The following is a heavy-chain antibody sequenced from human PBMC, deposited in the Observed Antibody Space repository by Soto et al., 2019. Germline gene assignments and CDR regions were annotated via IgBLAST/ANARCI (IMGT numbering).Heavy chain of an antibody. Sequence: PVGSLRVSCTGSGFNFANYALTWVRQAPGKGLEWVGFIRGETNGGTADYAASLKGRITISRDDSKSIAYLEINSLQTEDTAVYYCTRYYNESSGYYVYWGQGTLVTVSS. CDR3: TRYYNESSGYYVY. CDR1: GFNFANYA. D-gene: IGHD3-22*01. J-gene: IGHJ4*02. CDR2: IRGETNGGTA. V-gene: IGHV3-49*04.